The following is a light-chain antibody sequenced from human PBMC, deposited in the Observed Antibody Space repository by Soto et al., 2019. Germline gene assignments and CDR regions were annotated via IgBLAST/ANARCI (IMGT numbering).Light chain of an antibody. CDR3: SSYTGSSTIYV. CDR2: EVT. J-gene: IGLJ1*01. Sequence: QSVLTQPPSVSGSPGQSITISCTGTSSDVGAYNYVSWYQHHPGKAPRLMISEVTNRPSGVSNRFSGSKSGNSASLTISGLQHDEEADYYCSSYTGSSTIYVFGTGTKVTVL. V-gene: IGLV2-14*01. CDR1: SSDVGAYNY.